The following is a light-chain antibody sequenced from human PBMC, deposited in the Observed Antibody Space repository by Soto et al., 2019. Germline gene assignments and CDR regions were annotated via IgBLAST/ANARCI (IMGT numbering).Light chain of an antibody. CDR3: RSYTSSCTFV. Sequence: QSVLTQPPSVSGSPGQSVTISCTGTSSDVGSYNRASWYQQPPGTAPKLMIYEVSNRPSGVPDRFSGSKSGNTASLTISGLQAEDEADYYCRSYTSSCTFVFGTGTKVTVL. J-gene: IGLJ1*01. V-gene: IGLV2-18*02. CDR2: EVS. CDR1: SSDVGSYNR.